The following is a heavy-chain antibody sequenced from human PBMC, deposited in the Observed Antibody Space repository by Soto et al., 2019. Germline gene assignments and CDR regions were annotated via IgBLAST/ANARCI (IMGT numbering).Heavy chain of an antibody. D-gene: IGHD3-9*01. CDR2: IWYDGSNK. Sequence: GGSLRLSCAASGFTFSSYGMHWVRQAPGKGLEWVAVIWYDGSNKYYADSVKGRFTISRYNSKNTLYLQMNSLRAEDTAVYYCARELRYFDWEYGYWGQGTLVTVSS. J-gene: IGHJ4*02. CDR3: ARELRYFDWEYGY. V-gene: IGHV3-33*01. CDR1: GFTFSSYG.